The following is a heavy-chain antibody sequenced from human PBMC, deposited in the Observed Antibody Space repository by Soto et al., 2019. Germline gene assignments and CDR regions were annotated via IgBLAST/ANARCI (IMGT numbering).Heavy chain of an antibody. CDR3: AKGGPDGFCSGGRCYFDY. Sequence: EVQLVESGGGLVQPGRSLRLSCAASGFTFDDYAMHWVRRVPGKGLEWVSSISWNRNIIGYADSVKGRFTISRDNAKNSLYLQMNSLRHEDTALYYCAKGGPDGFCSGGRCYFDYWGQGTLVTVSS. CDR2: ISWNRNII. D-gene: IGHD2-15*01. CDR1: GFTFDDYA. J-gene: IGHJ4*02. V-gene: IGHV3-9*01.